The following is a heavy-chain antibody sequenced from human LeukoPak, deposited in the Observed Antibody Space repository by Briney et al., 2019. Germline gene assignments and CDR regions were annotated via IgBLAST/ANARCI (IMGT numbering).Heavy chain of an antibody. Sequence: SETLSLTCTVSGDSISFYYGSWIRQPPGEGMEWIGLFYIGGITNYNHSLKSRVTMSVDTSKKQFSLRLTSMTAADKDVYYCAXVKPGXXXXXXXPXGQXTLVXXSS. CDR1: GDSISFYY. CDR2: FYIGGIT. J-gene: IGHJ5*02. V-gene: IGHV4-4*07. CDR3: AXVKPGXXXXXXXP.